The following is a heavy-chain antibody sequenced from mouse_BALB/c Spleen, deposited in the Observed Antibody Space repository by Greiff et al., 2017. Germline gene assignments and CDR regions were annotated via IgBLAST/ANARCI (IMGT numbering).Heavy chain of an antibody. Sequence: QVTLKESGPGILQPSQTLSLTCSFSGFSLSTSGMGVSWIRQPSGKGLEWLAHIYWDDDKRYNPSLKSRLTISKDTSSNQVFLKITSVDTADTATYYCARSLGDYAMDYWGQGTSVTVSS. CDR3: ARSLGDYAMDY. D-gene: IGHD3-3*01. CDR2: IYWDDDK. J-gene: IGHJ4*01. CDR1: GFSLSTSGMG. V-gene: IGHV8-12*01.